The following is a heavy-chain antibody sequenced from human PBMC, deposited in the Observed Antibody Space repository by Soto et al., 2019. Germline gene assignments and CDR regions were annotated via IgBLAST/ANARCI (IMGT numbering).Heavy chain of an antibody. D-gene: IGHD2-2*02. CDR2: IRSRANNYAT. CDR3: SRGQGAAIGDYYYHGMDV. V-gene: IGHV3-73*02. Sequence: EVQLVESGGGLVQPGGSLKLSCTASGFIFSGSAIHWVRQASGKGLEWVGRIRSRANNYATSSAASVKGRFFFSRDDSKNTAYLQMNTLKTEDTAVYYCSRGQGAAIGDYYYHGMDVWGQGTMVTVSS. J-gene: IGHJ6*02. CDR1: GFIFSGSA.